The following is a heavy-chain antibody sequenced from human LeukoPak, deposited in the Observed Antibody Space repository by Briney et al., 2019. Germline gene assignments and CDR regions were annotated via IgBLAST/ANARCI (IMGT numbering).Heavy chain of an antibody. J-gene: IGHJ4*02. D-gene: IGHD6-13*01. CDR3: AKDQGIAAAGTDY. CDR1: GFTFSSDG. Sequence: GGSLRLSCAASGFTFSSDGMHWVRQALGKGLEWVAVISYDRSHKYYADFVKGRFTISRDNSKNTLYLQMNSLRAEDTAVYYCAKDQGIAAAGTDYWGQGTLVTVSS. V-gene: IGHV3-30*18. CDR2: ISYDRSHK.